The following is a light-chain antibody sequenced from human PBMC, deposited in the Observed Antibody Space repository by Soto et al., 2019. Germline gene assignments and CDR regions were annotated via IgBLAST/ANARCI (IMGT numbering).Light chain of an antibody. Sequence: EMVLTQSPGTLSLSPGERATLSSRASQSVSSSYLAWYQQKPGQAPRLLIYGASSRATGIPDRFSGSGSGTDFTLTISRLEPEDFAVYYCHQYGGSPRTLGQGTKVEIK. CDR2: GAS. V-gene: IGKV3-20*01. CDR3: HQYGGSPRT. J-gene: IGKJ1*01. CDR1: QSVSSSY.